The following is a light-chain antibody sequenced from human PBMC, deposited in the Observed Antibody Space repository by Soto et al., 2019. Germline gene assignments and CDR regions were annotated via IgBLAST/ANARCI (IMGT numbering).Light chain of an antibody. V-gene: IGKV2-28*01. CDR1: QSLLHGNGYNY. Sequence: DIVVTQSPLSLPVTPGEPASISCRSSQSLLHGNGYNYLDWYLQKPGQSPQLLIYLGSTRASGVPDRFSGSGSGTDFTLRISRVEAEDVGIYYCMQALQTPRTFGQGTKVEIK. CDR2: LGS. J-gene: IGKJ1*01. CDR3: MQALQTPRT.